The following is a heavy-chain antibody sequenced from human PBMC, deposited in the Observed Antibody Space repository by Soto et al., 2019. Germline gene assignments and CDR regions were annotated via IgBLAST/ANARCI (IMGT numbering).Heavy chain of an antibody. CDR1: GFTFSSYS. Sequence: GGSLRLSCAASGFTFSSYSMNWVRQAPGKGLEWVSYISSSSTIYYADSVKGRFTISRDNAKNSLYLQMNSLRAEDTAVYYCARDFNEWFDPWGQGTLVTVSS. CDR3: ARDFNEWFDP. V-gene: IGHV3-48*01. D-gene: IGHD2-8*01. CDR2: ISSSSTI. J-gene: IGHJ5*02.